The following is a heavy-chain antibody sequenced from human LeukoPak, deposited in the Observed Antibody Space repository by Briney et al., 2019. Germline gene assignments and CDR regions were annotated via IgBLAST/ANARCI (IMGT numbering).Heavy chain of an antibody. Sequence: GGSLRLSCAASGFTFSSYGMSWVRQAPGKGLEWVSSISNGGDYKRYAGSVRGRLTISRDNARNSMFLQMNSLRAEDTAVYYCARGSNNGEGATLDYFDYWGQGTLVTVSS. CDR3: ARGSNNGEGATLDYFDY. J-gene: IGHJ4*02. CDR1: GFTFSSYG. CDR2: ISNGGDYK. V-gene: IGHV3-21*04. D-gene: IGHD1-26*01.